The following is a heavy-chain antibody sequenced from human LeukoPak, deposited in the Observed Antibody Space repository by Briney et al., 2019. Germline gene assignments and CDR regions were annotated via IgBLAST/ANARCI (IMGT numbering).Heavy chain of an antibody. CDR3: ARDGVTGSSDAFDI. V-gene: IGHV1-2*02. CDR1: GCTFIGYY. CDR2: IDPYSGGT. Sequence: ASVKVSCKASGCTFIGYYMHWVRQAPGQGLEWMGWIDPYSGGTHFAQRFQGRVSMTLDTSISTAYMELTRLTSGDTAVYYCARDGVTGSSDAFDIWGQGTMVTVSA. D-gene: IGHD2-21*02. J-gene: IGHJ3*02.